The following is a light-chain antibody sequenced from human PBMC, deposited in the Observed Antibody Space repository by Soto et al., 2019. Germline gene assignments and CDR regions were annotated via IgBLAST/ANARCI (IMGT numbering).Light chain of an antibody. CDR1: QTIITY. J-gene: IGKJ2*01. Sequence: DIQMTQSPSSLSASVGDRVSITCRASQTIITYLNWYQQKPGKAPKLLISAASNLQSGVPSRFSGSGSETEFTLTISSVQPEDFATYYCQQSYSTLLYTFGQGTKLEIK. CDR2: AAS. V-gene: IGKV1-39*01. CDR3: QQSYSTLLYT.